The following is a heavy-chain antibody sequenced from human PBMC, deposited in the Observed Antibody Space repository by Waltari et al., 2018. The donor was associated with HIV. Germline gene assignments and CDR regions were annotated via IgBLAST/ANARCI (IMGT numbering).Heavy chain of an antibody. CDR1: GFTVSSNY. CDR2: IYSGGST. V-gene: IGHV3-66*01. J-gene: IGHJ6*02. D-gene: IGHD2-21*02. CDR3: ASIAHCGGDCYPRGMDV. Sequence: EVQLVESGGGLVQPGGSLRLSCAASGFTVSSNYMSWVRQAPGKGVEWVSVIYSGGSTYYADSVKGRFTISRDNSKNTLYLQMNSLRAEDTAVYYCASIAHCGGDCYPRGMDVWGQGTTVTVSS.